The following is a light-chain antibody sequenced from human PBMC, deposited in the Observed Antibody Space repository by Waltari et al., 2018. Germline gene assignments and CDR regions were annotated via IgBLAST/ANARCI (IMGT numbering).Light chain of an antibody. CDR3: QHYNNWPPVT. CDR1: QTVNSN. Sequence: EIVMTQSPATLSVSPGESATLACRASQTVNSNLAWYQQKPGQAPRLLIFGASTRATGIPARFSGSGSGTEFTLTITSLQSEDFAVYYCQHYNNWPPVTFGQGTKVEIK. CDR2: GAS. J-gene: IGKJ1*01. V-gene: IGKV3-15*01.